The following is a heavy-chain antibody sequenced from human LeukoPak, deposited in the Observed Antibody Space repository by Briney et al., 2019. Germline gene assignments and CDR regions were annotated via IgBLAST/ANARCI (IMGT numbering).Heavy chain of an antibody. D-gene: IGHD5-12*01. Sequence: GASVKVSCKASGYTFTGYYMHWVRQAPGQGLEWMGWINPNSGGTNYAQKFQGRVTMTRDTSISTAYMELSRLRSDDTAVYYCARVSFGSWLRPGTFDYWGQGTLVTVSS. CDR3: ARVSFGSWLRPGTFDY. V-gene: IGHV1-2*02. CDR1: GYTFTGYY. J-gene: IGHJ4*02. CDR2: INPNSGGT.